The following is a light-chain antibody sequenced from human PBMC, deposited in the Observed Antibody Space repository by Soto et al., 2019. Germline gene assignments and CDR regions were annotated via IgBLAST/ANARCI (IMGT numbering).Light chain of an antibody. CDR2: EVV. CDR3: KSNAGSNTDV. V-gene: IGLV2-8*01. J-gene: IGLJ1*01. CDR1: KNDIGVYDF. Sequence: QSALTQPHSASGYPGQSVTISCTGTKNDIGVYDFDSWYQHHPGKAPRLIIYEVVKRPSGVPDRFYGSKAGNGTSLNGSGLQGAEETGYLCKSNAGSNTDVIGSGTKGIDL.